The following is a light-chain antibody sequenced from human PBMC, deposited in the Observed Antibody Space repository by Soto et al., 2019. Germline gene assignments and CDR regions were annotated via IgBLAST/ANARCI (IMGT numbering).Light chain of an antibody. CDR3: QQYNSYSPEGT. Sequence: DIQMTQSPSTLSASVGDRVTITCRASQSISSWLAWYQQKPGKAPKLLIYDASSLESAVPSRFSGSGSGTEFTLTISSLQPDDFATYYCQQYNSYSPEGTFGQGTKVEIK. J-gene: IGKJ1*01. V-gene: IGKV1-5*01. CDR1: QSISSW. CDR2: DAS.